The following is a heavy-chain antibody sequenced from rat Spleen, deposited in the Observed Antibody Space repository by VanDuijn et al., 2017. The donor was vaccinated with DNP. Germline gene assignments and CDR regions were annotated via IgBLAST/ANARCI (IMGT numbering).Heavy chain of an antibody. D-gene: IGHD1-10*01. Sequence: QVQLQQSGAELAKPGSSVKISCKASGYTFTSYYISWIKQTPGQGLEYNGYINTGSGGTKYNEKFKGKATLTVYKSSSTAFMQLSSLTPDDSAVYYCTTDQDNYVYVMDAWGQGASVTVSS. CDR3: TTDQDNYVYVMDA. CDR2: INTGSGGT. CDR1: GYTFTSYY. J-gene: IGHJ4*01. V-gene: IGHV1-43*01.